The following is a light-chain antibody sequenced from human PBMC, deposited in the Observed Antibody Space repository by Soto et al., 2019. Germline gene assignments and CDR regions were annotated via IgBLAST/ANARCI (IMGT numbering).Light chain of an antibody. Sequence: DIQMTQSPSSLSASVGDRVTITCRASQSIRNYVNWYQQKPGKAPKFLIYVASTLQSGVPSRFSGSRSGTDFTLTISSLQPEDFATYYFQQSYSTPYTFGPGTKLEIK. CDR2: VAS. J-gene: IGKJ2*01. V-gene: IGKV1-39*01. CDR3: QQSYSTPYT. CDR1: QSIRNY.